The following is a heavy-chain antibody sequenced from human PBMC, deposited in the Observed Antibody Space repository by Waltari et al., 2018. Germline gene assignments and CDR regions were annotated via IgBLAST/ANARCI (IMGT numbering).Heavy chain of an antibody. V-gene: IGHV4-39*01. D-gene: IGHD5-12*01. J-gene: IGHJ3*01. CDR2: MSYTGAT. Sequence: QLQLQESGPGLVKPSETLSLTCSVSGVSITSNRHYWGWTRQPPGQGLEWIGTMSYTGATYSSPPLQSRVTISRDTSKIQLSLTLGSVTAADTAVYYCATYIGASVGTAAFDVWGQGTMVTVSS. CDR3: ATYIGASVGTAAFDV. CDR1: GVSITSNRHY.